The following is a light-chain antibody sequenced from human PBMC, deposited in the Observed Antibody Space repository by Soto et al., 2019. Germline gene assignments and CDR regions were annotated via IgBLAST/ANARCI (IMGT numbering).Light chain of an antibody. CDR2: DAS. CDR1: ENVDIY. CDR3: QQRRNWPPLT. V-gene: IGKV3-11*01. J-gene: IGKJ4*01. Sequence: ETVLTQSPATLSLSPRERATLSCRASENVDIYLAWYQQKPGQAPRLLIYDASNRATGIPARFSGSGSGTDFTLTISSLEPEDFAVYYCQQRRNWPPLTFGGGTRVEIK.